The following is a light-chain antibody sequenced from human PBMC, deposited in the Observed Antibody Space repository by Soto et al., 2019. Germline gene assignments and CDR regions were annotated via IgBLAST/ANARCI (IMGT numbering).Light chain of an antibody. CDR2: DVS. V-gene: IGLV2-14*01. CDR1: SSDVGGYDY. CDR3: SSYTSSITLGV. J-gene: IGLJ1*01. Sequence: QSVLTQPASVSGSHGQSITISCTGTSSDVGGYDYVSWYQQRPGKAPKLMIYDVSNRPSGVSNRFSGSKSGNTASLTISGLQDEDEADYYCSSYTSSITLGVFGTGTKVTV.